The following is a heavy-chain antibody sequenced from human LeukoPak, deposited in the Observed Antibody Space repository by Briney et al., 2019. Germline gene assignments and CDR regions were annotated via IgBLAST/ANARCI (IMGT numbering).Heavy chain of an antibody. J-gene: IGHJ4*02. V-gene: IGHV1-8*01. CDR2: MNPNSGNT. Sequence: ASVKVSCKASGYTFTTYDINWLRQATGQGLEWMGWMNPNSGNTGYAQKFQGRVTMTRNTSMSTAYMEISSLRSEDTAVYYCARANYYGSGKKDLDYWGQGTLVTVSS. CDR3: ARANYYGSGKKDLDY. D-gene: IGHD3-10*01. CDR1: GYTFTTYD.